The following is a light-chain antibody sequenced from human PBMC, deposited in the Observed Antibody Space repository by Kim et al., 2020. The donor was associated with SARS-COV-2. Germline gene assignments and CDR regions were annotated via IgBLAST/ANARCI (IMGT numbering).Light chain of an antibody. CDR3: HQYGDSPS. J-gene: IGKJ5*01. Sequence: LSPGDSATLSCRASQSVSSTYLAWYQQRPGQAPRLLFYGVSSRATGIPHRFSGSGSGTDFTLTISGLEPEDFAVYYCHQYGDSPSFGQGTRLEIK. V-gene: IGKV3-20*01. CDR1: QSVSSTY. CDR2: GVS.